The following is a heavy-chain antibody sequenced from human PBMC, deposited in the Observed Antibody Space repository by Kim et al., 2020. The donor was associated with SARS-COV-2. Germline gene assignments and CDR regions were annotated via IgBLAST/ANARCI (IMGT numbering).Heavy chain of an antibody. CDR1: GFTFSSYA. D-gene: IGHD3-22*01. V-gene: IGHV3-30-3*01. CDR3: AKMGGSSGYYWFDP. CDR2: ISYDGSNK. J-gene: IGHJ5*02. Sequence: GGSLRLSCAASGFTFSSYAMHWVRQAPGKGLEWVAVISYDGSNKYYADSVKGRFTISRDNSKNTLYLQMNSLRAEDTAVYYCAKMGGSSGYYWFDPWGQG.